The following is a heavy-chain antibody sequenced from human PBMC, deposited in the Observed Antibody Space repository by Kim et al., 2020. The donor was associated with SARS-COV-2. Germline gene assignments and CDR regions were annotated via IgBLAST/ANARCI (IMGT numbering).Heavy chain of an antibody. Sequence: GGSLRLSCAASGITVSDNYRSWVRQAPGKGLEWVSVVYTTGSIYYADSVKGRFTISRDNSKNTLYLQMNSLRAEDTAMYYWARSSSGWAYLFDYWGQGTLVTVSS. CDR3: ARSSSGWAYLFDY. D-gene: IGHD6-19*01. CDR2: VYTTGSI. CDR1: GITVSDNY. V-gene: IGHV3-66*01. J-gene: IGHJ4*02.